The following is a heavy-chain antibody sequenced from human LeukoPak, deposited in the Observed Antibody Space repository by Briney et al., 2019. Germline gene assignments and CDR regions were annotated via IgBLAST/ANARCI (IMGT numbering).Heavy chain of an antibody. Sequence: ASVKVSCKASGYTFTGYYIHWVRQAPGQGLEWMGWMNPNSGNTGYAQKFQGRVTMTRNTSISTAYMELSSLRSDDTAVYYCARRPARVAAAGTLIDYWGQGTLVTVSS. CDR1: GYTFTGYY. D-gene: IGHD6-13*01. V-gene: IGHV1-8*02. CDR2: MNPNSGNT. J-gene: IGHJ4*02. CDR3: ARRPARVAAAGTLIDY.